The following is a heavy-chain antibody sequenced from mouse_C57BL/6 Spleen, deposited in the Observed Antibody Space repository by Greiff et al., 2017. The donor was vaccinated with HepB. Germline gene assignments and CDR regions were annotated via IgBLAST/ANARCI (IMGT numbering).Heavy chain of an antibody. J-gene: IGHJ2*01. CDR3: ARHPTIVTTWYFDY. CDR1: GFTFSSYG. CDR2: ISSGGSYT. Sequence: EVQLVESGGDLVKPGGSLKLSCAASGFTFSSYGMSWVRQTPDKRLEWVATISSGGSYTYYPDSVKGRFTITRDNAKNTLYLQMSSLKSEDTAMYYCARHPTIVTTWYFDYWGKGTTLTVSS. D-gene: IGHD2-5*01. V-gene: IGHV5-6*01.